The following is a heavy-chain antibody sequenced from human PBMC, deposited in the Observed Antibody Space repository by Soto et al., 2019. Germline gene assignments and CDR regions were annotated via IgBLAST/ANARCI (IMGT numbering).Heavy chain of an antibody. Sequence: AASVKVSCKASGGTFSSYAISWVRQAPGQGLEWMGGIIPIFGTANYAQKFQGRVTITADESTSTAYMELSSLRSEDTAVYYCARVKFSAFDIWGQGTMVTVSS. CDR2: IIPIFGTA. J-gene: IGHJ3*02. CDR1: GGTFSSYA. V-gene: IGHV1-69*13. CDR3: ARVKFSAFDI.